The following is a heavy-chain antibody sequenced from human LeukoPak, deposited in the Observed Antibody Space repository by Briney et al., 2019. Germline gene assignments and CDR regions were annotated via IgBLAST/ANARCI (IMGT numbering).Heavy chain of an antibody. D-gene: IGHD3-9*01. CDR1: GGSISSSN. J-gene: IGHJ4*02. V-gene: IGHV3-23*01. CDR3: AKEAPLLRYFDAFDY. CDR2: ISGSGGST. Sequence: ETLSLTCAVSGGSISSSNWWSWVRQPPGKGLEWVSGISGSGGSTYYADSVKGRFTISRDNSKNTLYLQMNSLRAEDMAVYYCAKEAPLLRYFDAFDYWGQGTLVTVSS.